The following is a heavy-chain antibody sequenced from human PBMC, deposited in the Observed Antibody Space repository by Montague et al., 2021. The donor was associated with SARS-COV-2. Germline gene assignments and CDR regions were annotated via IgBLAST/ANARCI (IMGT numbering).Heavy chain of an antibody. J-gene: IGHJ6*02. CDR2: TYYRSKWYY. CDR3: ARGFPAGPNFGMDV. D-gene: IGHD2-2*01. V-gene: IGHV6-1*01. CDR1: GDSVSSNSGA. Sequence: CAISGDSVSSNSGAWNWLRQSPSRGLEWLGRTYYRSKWYYNYGVSVESRITVNADTSKNQVFLQLNSVTPEDTAVYFCARGFPAGPNFGMDVWGQGTTVTVSS.